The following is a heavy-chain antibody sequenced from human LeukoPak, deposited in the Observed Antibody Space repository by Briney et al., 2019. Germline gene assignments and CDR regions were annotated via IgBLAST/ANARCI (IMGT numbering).Heavy chain of an antibody. CDR3: TTDPNPYYYDSSGYPGGAFDY. CDR2: IKSKTDGGTT. CDR1: GFTFSNAW. D-gene: IGHD3-22*01. J-gene: IGHJ4*02. V-gene: IGHV3-15*07. Sequence: GGFLRLSCAASGFTFSNAWMNWVRQAPGKGLEWVGRIKSKTDGGTTDYAAPVKGRFTISRDDSKNTLYLQMNSLKTEDTAVYYCTTDPNPYYYDSSGYPGGAFDYWGQGTLVTVSS.